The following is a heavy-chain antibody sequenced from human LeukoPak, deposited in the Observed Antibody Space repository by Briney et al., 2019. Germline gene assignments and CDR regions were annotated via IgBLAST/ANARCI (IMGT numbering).Heavy chain of an antibody. J-gene: IGHJ4*02. CDR1: GFTFSSYS. CDR2: ISSSSSTI. CDR3: ARDRLTYHWNDVGTFYY. Sequence: PGGSLRLSCAASGFTFSSYSMNWVRQAPGKGLEWVSFISSSSSTIYYADSVKGRFTISRDNAKNSLYLQMNSLRVEDTAVYHCARDRLTYHWNDVGTFYYWAQGTLVTVSS. D-gene: IGHD1-1*01. V-gene: IGHV3-48*01.